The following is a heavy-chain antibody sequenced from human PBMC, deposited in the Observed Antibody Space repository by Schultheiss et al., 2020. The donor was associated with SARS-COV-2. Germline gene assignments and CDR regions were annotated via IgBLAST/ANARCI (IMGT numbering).Heavy chain of an antibody. J-gene: IGHJ4*02. D-gene: IGHD4-23*01. CDR1: GYTFTSYD. Sequence: ASVKVSCKASGYTFTSYDINWVRQATGQGLEWMGWMNPNSGGTNYAQKFHDRVTMTRDTSASTASMELRSLRSEDTAVYYCARDDYGGNSFDYWGQGTLVTVSS. CDR2: MNPNSGGT. CDR3: ARDDYGGNSFDY. V-gene: IGHV1-8*01.